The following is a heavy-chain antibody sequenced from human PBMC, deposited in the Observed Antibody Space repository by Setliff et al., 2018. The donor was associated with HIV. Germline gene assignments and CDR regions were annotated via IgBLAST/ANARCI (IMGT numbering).Heavy chain of an antibody. CDR2: IYSSGST. CDR1: GGSISSGSFY. Sequence: SETLSLTCTVSGGSISSGSFYWNWIRQHPGKGLEWVGYIYSSGSTYYNPSLKSRVTISVDTSKNQFSLKLSSVTAADTAVYYGARAAHYYDSSGPPGYWGQGTLVTVSS. J-gene: IGHJ4*02. D-gene: IGHD3-22*01. CDR3: ARAAHYYDSSGPPGY. V-gene: IGHV4-31*03.